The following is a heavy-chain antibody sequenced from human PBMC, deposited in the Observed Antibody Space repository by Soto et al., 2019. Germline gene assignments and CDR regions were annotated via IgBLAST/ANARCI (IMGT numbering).Heavy chain of an antibody. D-gene: IGHD2-2*01. Sequence: ASVKVSCKASGYTFTSYAMHWVRQAPGQRLEWMGWINAGNGNTKYSQKFQGRVTITRDTSASTAYMELSSLRSEDTAVYYCARVVVTAAIRVRYYYYGMDVWGQGTTVTAP. J-gene: IGHJ6*02. V-gene: IGHV1-3*01. CDR1: GYTFTSYA. CDR2: INAGNGNT. CDR3: ARVVVTAAIRVRYYYYGMDV.